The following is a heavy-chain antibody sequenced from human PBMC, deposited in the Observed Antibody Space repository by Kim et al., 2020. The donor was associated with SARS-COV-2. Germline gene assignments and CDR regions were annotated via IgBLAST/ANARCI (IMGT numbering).Heavy chain of an antibody. D-gene: IGHD1-26*01. CDR3: ARRSLLIGKGAFDI. CDR1: GFTFSSYD. CDR2: IGTAGDT. Sequence: GGSLRLSCAASGFTFSSYDMHWVRQATGKGLEWVSAIGTAGDTYYPGSVKGRFTISRENAKNSLYLQMNSLRAGDTAVYYCARRSLLIGKGAFDIWGQGTMVTVSS. V-gene: IGHV3-13*01. J-gene: IGHJ3*02.